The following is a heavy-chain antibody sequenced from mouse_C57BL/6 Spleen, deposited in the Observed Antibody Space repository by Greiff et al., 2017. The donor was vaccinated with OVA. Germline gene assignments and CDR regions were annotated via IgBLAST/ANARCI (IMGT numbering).Heavy chain of an antibody. CDR2: IYPGDGDT. D-gene: IGHD2-2*01. Sequence: QVQLQQSGPELVKPGASVKISCKASGYAFSSSWMNWVTQRPGQGLEWIGRIYPGDGDTNYNGKFKGKATLTADKSSSTAYMQLSSLTSEDSAVYFCARWFPLDYWGQGTTLTVSS. V-gene: IGHV1-82*01. J-gene: IGHJ2*01. CDR3: ARWFPLDY. CDR1: GYAFSSSW.